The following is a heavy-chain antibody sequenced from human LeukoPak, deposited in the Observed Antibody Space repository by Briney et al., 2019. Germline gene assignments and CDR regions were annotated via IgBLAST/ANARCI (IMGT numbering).Heavy chain of an antibody. D-gene: IGHD3-9*01. Sequence: GGSLRLSCAASGFTFNNYAMSWVRQAPGKGLEWVSAISSSGDNAYYADSVKGRFTISRDNSENTLYLQMNSLRAEDTAVYFCAKRYFGNYYFDYWGQGTLVTVSS. J-gene: IGHJ4*02. CDR2: ISSSGDNA. V-gene: IGHV3-23*01. CDR3: AKRYFGNYYFDY. CDR1: GFTFNNYA.